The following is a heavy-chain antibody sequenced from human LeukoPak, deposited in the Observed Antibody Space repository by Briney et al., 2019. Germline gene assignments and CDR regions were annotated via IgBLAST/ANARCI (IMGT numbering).Heavy chain of an antibody. CDR2: INHSGST. Sequence: SETLSLTCTVSGGSISSYYWSWVRQPPGKGLEWIGEINHSGSTNYNPSLKSRLTISVDSSKNQFSLKLSSVTAADTAVYYCARRGLGTHAFDVWGQGTMVTVSS. V-gene: IGHV4-34*01. CDR1: GGSISSYY. D-gene: IGHD3-10*01. CDR3: ARRGLGTHAFDV. J-gene: IGHJ3*01.